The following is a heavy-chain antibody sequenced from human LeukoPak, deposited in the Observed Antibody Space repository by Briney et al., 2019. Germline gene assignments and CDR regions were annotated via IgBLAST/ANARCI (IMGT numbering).Heavy chain of an antibody. J-gene: IGHJ3*02. CDR3: ARGQYYDFWSGYSADGFDI. CDR1: GGTFSSYA. Sequence: ASVKVSCKASGGTFSSYAISWVRQAPGQGLEWMGGIIPIFGTANYAQKFQGRVTITADESTSTAYMELSSLRSEDTAVYYCARGQYYDFWSGYSADGFDIWGQGTMVTLSS. CDR2: IIPIFGTA. D-gene: IGHD3-3*01. V-gene: IGHV1-69*13.